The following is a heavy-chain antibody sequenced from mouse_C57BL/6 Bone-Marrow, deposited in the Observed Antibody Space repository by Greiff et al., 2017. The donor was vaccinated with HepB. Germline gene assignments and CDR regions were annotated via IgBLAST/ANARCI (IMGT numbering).Heavy chain of an antibody. J-gene: IGHJ1*03. CDR2: IWGGGST. CDR1: GFSFTSYG. CDR3: AKHDYYGSSWYFDV. Sequence: QVQLKQSGPGLVAPSQSLSITCTVSGFSFTSYGVDWVRQPPGKGLEWLGVIWGGGSTNYNSALMSRLSISKDNSKSQVFLKMNSLQTDDTAMYYCAKHDYYGSSWYFDVWGTGTTVTVSS. D-gene: IGHD1-1*01. V-gene: IGHV2-9*01.